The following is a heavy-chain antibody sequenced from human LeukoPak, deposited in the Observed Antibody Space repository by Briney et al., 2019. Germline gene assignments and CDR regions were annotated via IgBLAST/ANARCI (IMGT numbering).Heavy chain of an antibody. CDR2: ISYDGSNK. Sequence: PGRSLRLSCAASGFTFSSYAMHWVREAPGKGLEWVAVISYDGSNKYYADSVKGRFTISRDNSKNTLYLQMNSLRAEDTAVYYCARDPSHGGSSWYAAGWPSGYFDYWGQGTPVTVSS. D-gene: IGHD6-13*01. V-gene: IGHV3-30*04. CDR3: ARDPSHGGSSWYAAGWPSGYFDY. CDR1: GFTFSSYA. J-gene: IGHJ4*02.